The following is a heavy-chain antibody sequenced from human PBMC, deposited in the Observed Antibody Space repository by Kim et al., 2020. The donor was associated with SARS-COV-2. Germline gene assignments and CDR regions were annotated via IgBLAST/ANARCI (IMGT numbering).Heavy chain of an antibody. J-gene: IGHJ6*02. D-gene: IGHD3-10*01. Sequence: GGSLRLSCAASGFIFSDYYMSWIRQAPGKGLEWVAYITSSGSSTDYADSVKGRFTISRDNAKNSLDLQMNSLRVEDTAVYYCARYYFVSGSYYTPNKYYGMDVWGQGTTVTVSS. CDR2: ITSSGSST. CDR3: ARYYFVSGSYYTPNKYYGMDV. V-gene: IGHV3-11*06. CDR1: GFIFSDYY.